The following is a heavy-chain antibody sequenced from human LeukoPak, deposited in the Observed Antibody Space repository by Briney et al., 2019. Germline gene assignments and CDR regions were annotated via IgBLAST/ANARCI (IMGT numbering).Heavy chain of an antibody. V-gene: IGHV1-2*02. CDR3: ARNSGYDHDAFDI. Sequence: ASVKVSCKASGYTFTGYYMHWVRQAPGQGLEWMGWINPNSGGTNYAQKFQGRVTMTRDTSISTAYMELSRLRSDDTAVYYCARNSGYDHDAFDIWGRGTMVTVSS. J-gene: IGHJ3*02. D-gene: IGHD5-12*01. CDR1: GYTFTGYY. CDR2: INPNSGGT.